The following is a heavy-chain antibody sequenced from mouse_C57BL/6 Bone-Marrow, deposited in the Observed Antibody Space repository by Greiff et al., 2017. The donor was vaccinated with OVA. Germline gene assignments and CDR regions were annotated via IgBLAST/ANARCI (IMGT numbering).Heavy chain of an antibody. J-gene: IGHJ3*01. Sequence: QVQLQQPGAELVKPGASVKLSCKASGYTFTSYWMQWVKQRPGQGLEWIGEIDPSDSSPIYNQKFKGKATLTVDTSSSTAYMQLSSRTSEDSAVYYWARDDYDWVAYWGQGTLVTVSA. CDR3: ARDDYDWVAY. V-gene: IGHV1-50*01. CDR2: IDPSDSSP. CDR1: GYTFTSYW. D-gene: IGHD2-4*01.